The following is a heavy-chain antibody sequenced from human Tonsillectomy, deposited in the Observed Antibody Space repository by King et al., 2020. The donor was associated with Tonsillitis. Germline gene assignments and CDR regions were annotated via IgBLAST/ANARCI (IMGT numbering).Heavy chain of an antibody. J-gene: IGHJ4*02. CDR3: ATGGYFDWLAFGY. CDR1: GHNLNELS. V-gene: IGHV1-24*01. D-gene: IGHD3-9*01. CDR2: FDPEDGET. Sequence: QLVQSGAEVKTPGASVRVSCKISGHNLNELSMHWVRQAPGKGLEWMGGFDPEDGETKYAQKFQGRVTMTEDASTDTAYMDLSSLRSDDTAVYYCATGGYFDWLAFGYWGQGTLVTVSS.